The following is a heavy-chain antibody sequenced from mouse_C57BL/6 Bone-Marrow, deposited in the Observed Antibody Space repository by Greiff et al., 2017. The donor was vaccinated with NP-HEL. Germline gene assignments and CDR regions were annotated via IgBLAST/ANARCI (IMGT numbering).Heavy chain of an antibody. CDR1: GFTFSSYA. V-gene: IGHV5-4*03. J-gene: IGHJ2*01. Sequence: EVKLVESGGGLVEPGGSLKLSCAASGFTFSSYAMSWVRQTPEKRLEWVATISDGGSYTYYPDNVKGRFTISRDHAKNNLYLQMSHLTSEDTAMYYCARVHYSNWDYWGQGTTLTVSS. CDR2: ISDGGSYT. D-gene: IGHD2-5*01. CDR3: ARVHYSNWDY.